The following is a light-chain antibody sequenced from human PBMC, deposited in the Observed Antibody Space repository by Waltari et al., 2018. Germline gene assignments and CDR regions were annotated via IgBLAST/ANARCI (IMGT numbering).Light chain of an antibody. CDR2: ATS. J-gene: IGKJ4*01. CDR3: QQSYAIPLT. CDR1: QNINNY. Sequence: DIQMTQSPSSLSASVGDRVTITCRASQNINNYLNLYHQTPGKAPKLLIYATSNLQSGVPSRFSGSGSGTDFTLTISSLQPEDFATYYCQQSYAIPLTFGGGTKVEI. V-gene: IGKV1-39*01.